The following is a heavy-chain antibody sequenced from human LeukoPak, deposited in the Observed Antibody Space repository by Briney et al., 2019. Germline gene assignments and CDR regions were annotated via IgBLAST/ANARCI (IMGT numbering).Heavy chain of an antibody. V-gene: IGHV3-30*02. CDR2: IRYDGSNK. CDR1: GFTFSSYS. CDR3: AKDLDTYSSGWCNFDY. J-gene: IGHJ4*02. Sequence: PGGSLRLSCAASGFTFSSYSMNWVRQAPGKGLEWVAFIRYDGSNKYYADSVKGRFTISRDNSKNTLYLQMNSLRPEDTAVYYCAKDLDTYSSGWCNFDYWGQGTLVTVSS. D-gene: IGHD6-19*01.